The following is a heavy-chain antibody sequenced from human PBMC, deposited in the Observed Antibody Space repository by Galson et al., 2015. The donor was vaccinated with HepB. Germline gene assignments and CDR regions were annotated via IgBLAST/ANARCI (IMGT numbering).Heavy chain of an antibody. CDR1: GFTFSSYG. Sequence: SLRLSCATSGFTFSSYGMHWVRQAPGKGLEWVAVISYDGSNKYYADSVKGRFTISRDNAKNSLYLQMNSLRAEDTAVYYCARGVSHYYDPASVAFDIWGQGTMVTVSS. V-gene: IGHV3-30*03. J-gene: IGHJ3*02. D-gene: IGHD3-22*01. CDR2: ISYDGSNK. CDR3: ARGVSHYYDPASVAFDI.